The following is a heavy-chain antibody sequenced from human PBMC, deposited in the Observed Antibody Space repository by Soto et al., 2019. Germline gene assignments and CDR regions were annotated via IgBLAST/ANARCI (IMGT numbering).Heavy chain of an antibody. CDR3: ARVGYCSGGSCYSGIDY. J-gene: IGHJ4*02. D-gene: IGHD2-15*01. CDR2: ISSSSSYT. Sequence: QVQLVESGGGLVKPGGSLRLSCAASGFTFSDYYMSWIRQAPGKGLAWVSYISSSSSYTNYADSVKGRFTSSRDNAKNSLYLQMNSLRAEDTAVYYCARVGYCSGGSCYSGIDYWGQGTLVTVSS. CDR1: GFTFSDYY. V-gene: IGHV3-11*05.